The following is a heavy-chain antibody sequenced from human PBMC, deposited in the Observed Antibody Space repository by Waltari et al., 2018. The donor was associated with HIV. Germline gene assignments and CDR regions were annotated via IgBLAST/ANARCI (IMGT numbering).Heavy chain of an antibody. CDR1: GYAFATYD. Sequence: QVQLVQSGAEVKKPGASVKVSCKASGYAFATYDVNWVRQATGQGPEWMGWMSPNSGNTVYAHECQGRVTRTRDTSISTVYMELSSLTSDDTAVYYCARGGSASMDVWGQGTTVTVSS. J-gene: IGHJ6*02. V-gene: IGHV1-8*01. CDR3: ARGGSASMDV. CDR2: MSPNSGNT.